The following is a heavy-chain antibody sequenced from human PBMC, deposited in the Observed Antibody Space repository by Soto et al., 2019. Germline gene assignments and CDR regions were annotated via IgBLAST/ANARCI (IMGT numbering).Heavy chain of an antibody. CDR2: IYYSGST. J-gene: IGHJ4*02. CDR1: GSSISSGGYY. Sequence: SETLSLTCTVSGSSISSGGYYWSWIRQQPGKGLEWIGYIYYSGSTYYNPSLKSRVTISVDTSKNQFSLKLSSVTAADTAVYYCARAPLSTIFGVVIPYYFDYWGQGTLDTVSS. V-gene: IGHV4-31*03. D-gene: IGHD3-3*01. CDR3: ARAPLSTIFGVVIPYYFDY.